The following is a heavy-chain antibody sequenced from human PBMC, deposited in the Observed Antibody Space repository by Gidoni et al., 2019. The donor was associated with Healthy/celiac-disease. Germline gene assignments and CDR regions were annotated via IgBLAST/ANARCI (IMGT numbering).Heavy chain of an antibody. CDR2: INHSGST. J-gene: IGHJ4*02. CDR3: ARYYYDSSGYYRTYYFDY. V-gene: IGHV4-34*01. Sequence: GLEWIGEINHSGSTNYNPSLKSRVTISVDTSKNQFSLKLSSVTAADTAVYYCARYYYDSSGYYRTYYFDYWGQGTLVTVSS. D-gene: IGHD3-22*01.